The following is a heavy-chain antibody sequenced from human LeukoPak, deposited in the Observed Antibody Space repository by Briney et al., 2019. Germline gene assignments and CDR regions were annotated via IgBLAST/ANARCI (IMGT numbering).Heavy chain of an antibody. D-gene: IGHD1-26*01. CDR1: GGSFSGYY. J-gene: IGHJ4*02. Sequence: SGTLSLTCAVYGGSFSGYYWSWIRQPPGKGLERIGEINHSGSTNYNPSLKSRVTISVDTSKNQFSLKLSSVTAADTAVYYCARAVSGRKIDYWGQGTLVTVSS. V-gene: IGHV4-34*01. CDR3: ARAVSGRKIDY. CDR2: INHSGST.